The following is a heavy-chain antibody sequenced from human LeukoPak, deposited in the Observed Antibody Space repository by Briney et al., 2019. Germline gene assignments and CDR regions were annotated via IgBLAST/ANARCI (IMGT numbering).Heavy chain of an antibody. D-gene: IGHD1-14*01. CDR3: AKDMGPAPETYFDY. CDR2: ISWNSGSI. Sequence: PGGSLRLSCAASGFTFDDYAMHWIRQAPGKGLEWVSGISWNSGSIGYADSVKGRFTISRDNAKNSLYLQMNSLRAEDMALYYCAKDMGPAPETYFDYWGQGTLVTVSS. J-gene: IGHJ4*02. V-gene: IGHV3-9*03. CDR1: GFTFDDYA.